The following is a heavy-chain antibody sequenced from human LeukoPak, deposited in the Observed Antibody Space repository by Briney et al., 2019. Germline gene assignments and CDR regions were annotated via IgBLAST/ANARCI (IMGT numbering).Heavy chain of an antibody. Sequence: GASVKVSCKASGYTFTTNDMHWVRQAPGQRLEWMGWINAGNGNTKYSQKFQGRVTITRDTSATTAYMELSSLRSEDTAVYYCARVFPPYCGGTTCYDGGFDPWGQGTLVTVSS. D-gene: IGHD2-2*01. CDR2: INAGNGNT. CDR3: ARVFPPYCGGTTCYDGGFDP. J-gene: IGHJ5*02. V-gene: IGHV1-3*01. CDR1: GYTFTTND.